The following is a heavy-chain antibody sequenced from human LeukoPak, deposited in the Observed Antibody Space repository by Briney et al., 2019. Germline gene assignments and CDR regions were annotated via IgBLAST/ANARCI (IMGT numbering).Heavy chain of an antibody. V-gene: IGHV3-7*03. CDR1: GFTFSSYW. CDR2: IKQDGSEK. D-gene: IGHD6-13*01. Sequence: GGSLRLSCAVSGFTFSSYWMSWVRQAPGKGLEWVANIKQDGSEKYYVDSVKGRFTISRDNAKNSLYLQMNSLRAEDTALYYCAKDSSSWYGTLEYWGQGTLVTVSS. J-gene: IGHJ4*02. CDR3: AKDSSSWYGTLEY.